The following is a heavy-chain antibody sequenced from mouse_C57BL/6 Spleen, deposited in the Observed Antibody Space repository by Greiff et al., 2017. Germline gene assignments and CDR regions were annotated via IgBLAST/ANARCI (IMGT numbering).Heavy chain of an antibody. CDR3: ARRDLITTVVAHFDY. J-gene: IGHJ2*01. V-gene: IGHV1-50*01. CDR1: GYTFTSYW. D-gene: IGHD1-1*01. CDR2: IDPSDSYT. Sequence: QVQLQQPGAELVKPGASVKLSCKASGYTFTSYWMQWVKQRPGQGLEWIGEIDPSDSYTNYNQKFKGKATLTVDTSSSTAYMQRSSLTSEDSAVYYCARRDLITTVVAHFDYWGQGTTLTVSS.